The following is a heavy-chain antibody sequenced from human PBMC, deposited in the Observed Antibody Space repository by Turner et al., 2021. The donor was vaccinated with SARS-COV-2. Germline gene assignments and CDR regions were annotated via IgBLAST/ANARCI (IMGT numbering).Heavy chain of an antibody. CDR2: IFHSGTT. V-gene: IGHV4-61*08. CDR1: GGSVRSGAYY. J-gene: IGHJ5*02. Sequence: QVQLQESGPGLVKSSETLSLTCPVSGGSVRSGAYYWSWIRQSPGKALEWIGEIFHSGTTTYNPSLNSRVTISLDTSKNQFSLKLNSVTAADTAVYYCARGRGIVVVPDAIEDYWFDPWGQGTLVTVSS. D-gene: IGHD2-21*02. CDR3: ARGRGIVVVPDAIEDYWFDP.